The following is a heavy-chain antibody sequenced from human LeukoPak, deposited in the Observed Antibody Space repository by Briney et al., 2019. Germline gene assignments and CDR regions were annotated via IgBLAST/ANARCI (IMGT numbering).Heavy chain of an antibody. CDR2: FDPEDGET. D-gene: IGHD6-19*01. Sequence: ASVRVSCKVSGYTLTELSMHWVRQAPGKGPEWMGGFDPEDGETLNEQKLQGRVTMTEDTYTDTAYMELSSLRSEDTAVYYWATVHSGWSRFDYWGQGTLVTVSS. CDR1: GYTLTELS. V-gene: IGHV1-24*01. CDR3: ATVHSGWSRFDY. J-gene: IGHJ4*02.